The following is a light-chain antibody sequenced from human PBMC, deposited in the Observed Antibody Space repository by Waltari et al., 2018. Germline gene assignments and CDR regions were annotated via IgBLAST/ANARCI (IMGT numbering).Light chain of an antibody. J-gene: IGLJ3*02. CDR1: SRDVGNYDL. Sequence: QSALTQPASVSGSPGQSIPISCTGPSRDVGNYDLISWYQQHPNKAPKLIIYEGNKRPSGVSNRFSGSTSGNTASLTISGLQAEDEADYFCCSYAGSATFAVFGGGTKLTVL. V-gene: IGLV2-23*03. CDR3: CSYAGSATFAV. CDR2: EGN.